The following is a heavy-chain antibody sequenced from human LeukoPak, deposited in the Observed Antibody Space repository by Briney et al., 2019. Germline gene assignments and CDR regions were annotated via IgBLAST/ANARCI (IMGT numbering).Heavy chain of an antibody. J-gene: IGHJ4*01. CDR2: IYPGDSDT. CDR1: GYSFTSYW. V-gene: IGHV5-51*01. Sequence: PGASLQICCKGSGYSFTSYWIGLGRPVPGKGLEWMGIIYPGDSDTIYSPSFQGQVTVSADKSISTGYLQGSSLKASDTAMYYCARDGGSSWYPQASDYWGHGELGTVSS. CDR3: ARDGGSSWYPQASDY. D-gene: IGHD6-13*01.